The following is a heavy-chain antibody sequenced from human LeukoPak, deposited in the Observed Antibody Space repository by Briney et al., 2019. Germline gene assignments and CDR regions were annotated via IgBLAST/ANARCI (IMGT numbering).Heavy chain of an antibody. D-gene: IGHD1-26*01. Sequence: QSGGSLRLSCAASGFTFGAYTINWVRQAPGKGLEWVSCIFSRSESILYADSVKGRFTISRDNSKNTLYLQMNSLRAEDTAVYYCAKDPIAGVSWVFDYWGQGTLVTVSS. J-gene: IGHJ4*02. CDR3: AKDPIAGVSWVFDY. CDR2: IFSRSESI. CDR1: GFTFGAYT. V-gene: IGHV3-23*01.